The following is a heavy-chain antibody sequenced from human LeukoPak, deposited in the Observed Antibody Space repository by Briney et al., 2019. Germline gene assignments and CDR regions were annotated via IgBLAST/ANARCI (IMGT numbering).Heavy chain of an antibody. CDR3: ATDAMFRGLIDAFDI. CDR2: FDPEEGET. V-gene: IGHV1-24*01. D-gene: IGHD3-10*01. CDR1: RYTLTEFS. Sequence: SSVKVSCKASRYTLTEFSMHWVRQAPGKGLEWMGGFDPEEGETIYAQKFKGRVTMTEDTSTDTAYMELSSLRSEDTAVYYCATDAMFRGLIDAFDIWGQGTMVPVPS. J-gene: IGHJ3*02.